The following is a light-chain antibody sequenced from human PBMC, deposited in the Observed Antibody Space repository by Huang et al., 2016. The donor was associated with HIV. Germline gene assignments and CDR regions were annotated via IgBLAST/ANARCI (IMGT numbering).Light chain of an antibody. CDR2: PAS. J-gene: IGKJ5*01. V-gene: IGKV1-39*01. CDR1: QNINTY. Sequence: DILLTQSLSSLSASVGDRVTITCRASQNINTYLNWYQQKPGKAPNLLIHPASTVQTGVPSRFSGSGSGTDFTLTVNSLQPEDSATYYCQQGYSALITFGQGTRL. CDR3: QQGYSALIT.